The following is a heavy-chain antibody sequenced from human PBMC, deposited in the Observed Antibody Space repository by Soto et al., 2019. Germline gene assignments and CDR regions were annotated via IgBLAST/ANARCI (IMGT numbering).Heavy chain of an antibody. CDR1: GFTFSSYD. CDR3: ARGAVNSGGSCDCNY. V-gene: IGHV3-13*01. J-gene: IGHJ4*02. D-gene: IGHD2-15*01. CDR2: IGTAGDT. Sequence: EVQLVESGGGLVQPGGSLRLSCAASGFTFSSYDMRWVRQATGKGLEWVSAIGTAGDTYYPGSVKGRFTISRENAKNSLYLQMNIRRAGDTAVYYCARGAVNSGGSCDCNYWGQGTLVTVSS.